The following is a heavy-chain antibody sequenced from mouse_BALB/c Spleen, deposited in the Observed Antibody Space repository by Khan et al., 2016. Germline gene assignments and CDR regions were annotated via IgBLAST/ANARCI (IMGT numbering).Heavy chain of an antibody. CDR1: GFDFSRYW. V-gene: IGHV4-1*02. J-gene: IGHJ1*01. Sequence: EVKLLESGGGLVQPGGSLKLSCAASGFDFSRYWMSWVRQAPGKGLEWIGEINPDSSTINYTPSLKDKFIISRDNAKNTQYLQMRKVRSEDTALYYRASTFWYFDVWGAGTTVTVSS. CDR2: INPDSSTI. CDR3: ASTFWYFDV.